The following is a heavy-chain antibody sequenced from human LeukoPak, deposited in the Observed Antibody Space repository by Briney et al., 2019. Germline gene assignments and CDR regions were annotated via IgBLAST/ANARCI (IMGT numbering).Heavy chain of an antibody. CDR1: GFTFSSYV. CDR2: ISYDGNTK. D-gene: IGHD1-14*01. Sequence: GGSLRLSCAASGFTFSSYVMHWVRQAPGKGLEWVAVISYDGNTKYYADSVKGRFTISRDSPKNTLYLQMDSLRADDTAMYYCARDPQRGEPDYFDYWGQGTMVTVSS. CDR3: ARDPQRGEPDYFDY. J-gene: IGHJ4*02. V-gene: IGHV3-30-3*01.